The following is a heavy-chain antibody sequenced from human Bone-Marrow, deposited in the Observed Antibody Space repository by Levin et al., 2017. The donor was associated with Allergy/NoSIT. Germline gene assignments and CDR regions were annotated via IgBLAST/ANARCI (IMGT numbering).Heavy chain of an antibody. Sequence: PSETLSLTCTVSGYSISYGYYWGWIRQPPGKGLEWIGSIYHSGTTYYTPSLKTRVTMSIDTSNNQFSLKLASVTAADTAVYYCARGEGAHDFWSGSFFYWGQGILVSVSS. CDR1: GYSISYGYY. D-gene: IGHD3-3*01. CDR3: ARGEGAHDFWSGSFFY. V-gene: IGHV4-38-2*02. J-gene: IGHJ4*02. CDR2: IYHSGTT.